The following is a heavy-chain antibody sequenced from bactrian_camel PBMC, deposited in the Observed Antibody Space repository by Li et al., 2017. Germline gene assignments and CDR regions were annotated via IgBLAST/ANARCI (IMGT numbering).Heavy chain of an antibody. CDR1: GLPEGSGC. Sequence: HVQLVESGGGSVQAGGSLRLSCTVTGLPEGSGCLAWFRRAPGQQREGLAVISKDGTPSYKEESMKGRFTISQDNAKNTLYLQMNRLKPEDTAMYYCARVTDGGGICVASMPPYAKYQGQGTQVTVS. CDR2: ISKDGTP. D-gene: IGHD1*01. J-gene: IGHJ4*01. V-gene: IGHV3S55*01.